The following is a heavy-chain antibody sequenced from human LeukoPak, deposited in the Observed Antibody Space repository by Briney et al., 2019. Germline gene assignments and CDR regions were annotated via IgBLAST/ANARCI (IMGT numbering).Heavy chain of an antibody. D-gene: IGHD1-26*01. CDR3: ARQVGVKGHDAFDI. Sequence: GESLKISCNGSGYSFTNYWIGWVRQMPGRGLECMGIIYPGDSDTRYSPSFRGQVTISADKSIGTAYLQWSSLKASDTAMYYCARQVGVKGHDAFDIWGQGTMVTVSS. CDR2: IYPGDSDT. J-gene: IGHJ3*02. V-gene: IGHV5-51*01. CDR1: GYSFTNYW.